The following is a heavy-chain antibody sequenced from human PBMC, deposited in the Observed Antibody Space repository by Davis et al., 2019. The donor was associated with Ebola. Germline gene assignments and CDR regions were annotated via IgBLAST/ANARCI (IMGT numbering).Heavy chain of an antibody. J-gene: IGHJ4*02. V-gene: IGHV3-30*03. CDR1: GFAFSSYS. D-gene: IGHD6-19*01. CDR2: ISYDGSNK. Sequence: GESLKISCAASGFAFSSYSMNWVRQAPGKGLEWVAVISYDGSNKYYADSVKGRFTISRDNSKNTLYLQMNSLRAEDTAVYYCSTGLIALTGTNWGLDSWGQGSLVTVSS. CDR3: STGLIALTGTNWGLDS.